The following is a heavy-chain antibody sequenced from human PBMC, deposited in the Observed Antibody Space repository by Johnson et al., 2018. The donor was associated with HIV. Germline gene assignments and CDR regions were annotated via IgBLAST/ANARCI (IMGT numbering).Heavy chain of an antibody. D-gene: IGHD2/OR15-2a*01. J-gene: IGHJ3*02. CDR3: ARDRRNRQGQRLDAFDI. V-gene: IGHV3-20*04. Sequence: MQLVESGGGVVRPGGSLRLSCAASGFTFDDYGMNWVRQAPGKGLEWVSGINWNGGSTGYADSVKGLFTISRDNAKNSLHLQMNSLRAEDTAFYYCARDRRNRQGQRLDAFDIWGQGTMVIVSS. CDR2: INWNGGST. CDR1: GFTFDDYG.